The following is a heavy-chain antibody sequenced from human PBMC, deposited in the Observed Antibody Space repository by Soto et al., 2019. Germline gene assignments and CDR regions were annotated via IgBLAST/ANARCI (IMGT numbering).Heavy chain of an antibody. D-gene: IGHD3-22*01. CDR1: GFTFSSYW. CDR2: IKQDGSEK. V-gene: IGHV3-7*03. Sequence: EVQLVESGGGLVQPGGSLRLSCAASGFTFSSYWMSWVRQAPGKGLEWVANIKQDGSEKYYVDSVKARFTISRDNAKNSLYLQMNSLRAEDTAVYYCARVPYYYESSGYSYWYFDLWGRGTLVTVSS. CDR3: ARVPYYYESSGYSYWYFDL. J-gene: IGHJ2*01.